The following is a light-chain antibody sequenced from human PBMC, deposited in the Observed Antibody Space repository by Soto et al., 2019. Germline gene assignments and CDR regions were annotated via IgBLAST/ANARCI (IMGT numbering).Light chain of an antibody. CDR2: GAS. CDR3: QQDGTSPLT. CDR1: QSSSSSY. Sequence: EIVLTQSPGTLSLSPGERATLSCRASQSSSSSYIAWYQQKPGQPPSILIYGASSRATAIPDRFSGSGSGTDFTLTISRLEAEDFAVYYCQQDGTSPLTFGGGTKVEIK. J-gene: IGKJ4*01. V-gene: IGKV3-20*01.